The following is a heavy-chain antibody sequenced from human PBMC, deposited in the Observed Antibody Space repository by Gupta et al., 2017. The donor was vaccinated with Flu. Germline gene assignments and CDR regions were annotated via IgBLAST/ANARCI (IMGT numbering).Heavy chain of an antibody. CDR1: GGSISSGSYY. V-gene: IGHV4-61*02. J-gene: IGHJ3*02. Sequence: QVQLQESGPGLVKPSQTLSLTCTVSGGSISSGSYYWSWIRQPAGKGLEWIGRIYTSGSTNYNPSLKSRVTISVDTSKNQFSLKLSSVTAADTAVYYCARGAWGKMTTVTKALDAFDIWGQGTMVTVSS. CDR2: IYTSGST. CDR3: ARGAWGKMTTVTKALDAFDI. D-gene: IGHD4-17*01.